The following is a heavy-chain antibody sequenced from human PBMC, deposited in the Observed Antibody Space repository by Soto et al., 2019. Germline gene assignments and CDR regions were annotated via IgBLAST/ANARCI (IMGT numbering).Heavy chain of an antibody. CDR2: IYWDDDK. Sequence: QITLKESGPTLVKPTQTLTLTCTFSGFSLTTSQVGVGWIRQPPGKALEWLALIYWDDDKRYSPSLKDRLTITMDTSKIQVILTMTNMDPLDTATYSCALSPNLGKFYFWGQGSLVTVSS. J-gene: IGHJ4*02. CDR3: ALSPNLGKFYF. CDR1: GFSLTTSQVG. D-gene: IGHD3-16*01. V-gene: IGHV2-5*02.